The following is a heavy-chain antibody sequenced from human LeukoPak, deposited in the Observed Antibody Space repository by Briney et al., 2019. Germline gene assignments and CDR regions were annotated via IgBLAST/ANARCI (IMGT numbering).Heavy chain of an antibody. Sequence: PGGSLRLSCAASGFTFSSHWMSWVRQAPGKGLEWVSGITGRGESTYYADSVKGRFTISRDNSKNTLYLQMNSLRAGDTAIYYCAKDRRLASFDYGGQGTLVTVSS. CDR1: GFTFSSHW. CDR2: ITGRGEST. V-gene: IGHV3-23*01. J-gene: IGHJ4*02. D-gene: IGHD6-25*01. CDR3: AKDRRLASFDY.